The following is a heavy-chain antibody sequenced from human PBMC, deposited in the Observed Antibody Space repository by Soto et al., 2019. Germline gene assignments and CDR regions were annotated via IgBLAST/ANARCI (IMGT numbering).Heavy chain of an antibody. V-gene: IGHV3-74*01. CDR2: IKGDGSET. CDR1: GFTFSSYW. D-gene: IGHD5-12*01. CDR3: LRGNSGYGNFDY. Sequence: GGSLRLSCAASGFTFSSYWMHWVPQAPGKGLVWVSRIKGDGSETNYADSVKGRFTISRDNAKNTLYLQLNSLRAEDTAVYYCLRGNSGYGNFDYWGQGTRVTVSS. J-gene: IGHJ4*02.